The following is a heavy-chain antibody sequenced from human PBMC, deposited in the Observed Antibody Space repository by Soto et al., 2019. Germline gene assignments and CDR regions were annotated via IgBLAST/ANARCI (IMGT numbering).Heavy chain of an antibody. V-gene: IGHV1-46*01. CDR3: ARVEMATIKGNAFDI. D-gene: IGHD5-12*01. CDR2: INPSGGST. J-gene: IGHJ3*02. CDR1: GYTFTSYY. Sequence: QVQLVQSGAEVKKPGASVKGSCKASGYTFTSYYMYWVRQAPGQGLEGMGIINPSGGSTSYAQKFQGRVTMTRDTSTSTVYMELSRLISEDTAVDYCARVEMATIKGNAFDIWGQGTMVTVSS.